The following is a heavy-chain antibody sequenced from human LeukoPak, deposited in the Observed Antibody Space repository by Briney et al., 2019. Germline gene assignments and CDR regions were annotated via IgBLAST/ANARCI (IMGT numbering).Heavy chain of an antibody. CDR3: ARVTYSSGWYDCFDY. J-gene: IGHJ4*02. Sequence: SETLSLTCTVSGGSISSSSYYWGWIRQPPGKGLEWIGSIYYSGSTYYNPSLKSRVTISVDTSKNQFSLKLSSVTAADTAVYYCARVTYSSGWYDCFDYWGQGTLVTVSS. CDR2: IYYSGST. CDR1: GGSISSSSYY. V-gene: IGHV4-39*07. D-gene: IGHD6-19*01.